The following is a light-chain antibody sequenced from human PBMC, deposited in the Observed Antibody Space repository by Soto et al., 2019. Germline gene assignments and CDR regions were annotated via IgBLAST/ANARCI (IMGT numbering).Light chain of an antibody. CDR2: KAS. CDR3: QQYNDNWT. V-gene: IGKV1-5*03. Sequence: DIQMTQSPSTLSASVGDRVTITCRASQSVSRWLAWYQQKPGKAPKLLIYKASTLESGIPSRFSGSGSGTEFTLAISSLKPDDSATYYCQQYNDNWTFGEGTKVEIK. CDR1: QSVSRW. J-gene: IGKJ1*01.